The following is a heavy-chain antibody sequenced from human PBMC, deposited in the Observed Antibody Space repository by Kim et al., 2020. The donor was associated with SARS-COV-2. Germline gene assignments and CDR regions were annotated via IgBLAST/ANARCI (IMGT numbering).Heavy chain of an antibody. V-gene: IGHV3-64D*06. CDR2: TTRDGDGS. D-gene: IGHD1-7*01. Sequence: GGSLRLSCSASGFIFSDYAINWVRRAPGRGLKYVSATTRDGDGSFYADSVKDRFTIVRENSKNTLFLQMSGLRIEDTAIYYCVRYGRNYGAVHWGRGTLVSVS. CDR3: VRYGRNYGAVH. J-gene: IGHJ4*02. CDR1: GFIFSDYA.